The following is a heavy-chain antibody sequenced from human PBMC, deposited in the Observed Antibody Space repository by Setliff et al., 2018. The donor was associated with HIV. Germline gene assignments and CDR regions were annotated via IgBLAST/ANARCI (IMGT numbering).Heavy chain of an antibody. CDR1: GYTFTSND. D-gene: IGHD6-19*01. Sequence: ASVKVSCKASGYTFTSNDINWVRQATGQGLEWMGWISAYNRNVNYSQKVQGRVTMTTDTSTSTACMELKNLKSDDTAVYYCARVLDPGIAVATHAFDIWGQGTMVTVSS. V-gene: IGHV1-18*01. J-gene: IGHJ3*02. CDR3: ARVLDPGIAVATHAFDI. CDR2: ISAYNRNV.